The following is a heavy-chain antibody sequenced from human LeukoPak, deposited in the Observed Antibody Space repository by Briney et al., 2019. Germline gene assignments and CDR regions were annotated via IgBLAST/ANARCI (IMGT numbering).Heavy chain of an antibody. J-gene: IGHJ4*02. CDR2: IKEDGSEK. D-gene: IGHD3-10*01. V-gene: IGHV3-7*01. Sequence: GGSLRLSCVASGFSFSRDWMSCVRQAPGKGLEWVANIKEDGSEKNYVDSVKGRFTISRDNARDSLFLQMNSLRVEDTALYYCARGPSDQYYYGSGCLDYWGQGTLVTVSS. CDR1: GFSFSRDW. CDR3: ARGPSDQYYYGSGCLDY.